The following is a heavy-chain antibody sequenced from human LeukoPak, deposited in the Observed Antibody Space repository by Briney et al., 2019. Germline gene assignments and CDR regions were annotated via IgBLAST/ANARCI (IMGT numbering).Heavy chain of an antibody. J-gene: IGHJ6*04. CDR1: GYTFTSYY. CDR2: INPSDGST. CDR3: ARGNYYGSGSYTVVDV. D-gene: IGHD3-10*01. V-gene: IGHV1-46*01. Sequence: ASVKVSCKASGYTFTSYYMHWVRQAPGQGLEWMGIINPSDGSTSYAQKFQGRVTMTRDMSTSTVYMELSSMRSEDTVVYYCARGNYYGSGSYTVVDVWGKGTTVTVSS.